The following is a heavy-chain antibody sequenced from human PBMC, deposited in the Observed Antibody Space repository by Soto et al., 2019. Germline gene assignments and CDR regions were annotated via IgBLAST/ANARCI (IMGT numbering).Heavy chain of an antibody. V-gene: IGHV4-34*01. J-gene: IGHJ3*02. CDR3: ARMRGATMLVVVYDAFDI. Sequence: NPSETLSLTCAVYGGSFSDSSWSWIRQSPGKGREWIAEINHSGSTNYNPSLKSRVTISVDTSKNQFSLKLSSVTAADTAVYYCARMRGATMLVVVYDAFDIWGQGTMVTVSS. D-gene: IGHD3-22*01. CDR2: INHSGST. CDR1: GGSFSDSS.